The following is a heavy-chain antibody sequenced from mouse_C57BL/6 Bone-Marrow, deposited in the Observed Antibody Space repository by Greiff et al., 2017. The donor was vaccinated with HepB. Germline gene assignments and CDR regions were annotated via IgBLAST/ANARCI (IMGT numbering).Heavy chain of an antibody. V-gene: IGHV1-54*01. CDR1: GYAFTNYL. J-gene: IGHJ1*03. Sequence: QVQLQQSGAELVRPGPSVKVSCKASGYAFTNYLIEWVKQRPGQGLEWIGVINPGSGGTNYNEKFKGKATLTADKSSSTAYMQLSSLTSEDSAVYFCARSATITTVVDWYFDVWGTGTTVTVSS. CDR3: ARSATITTVVDWYFDV. CDR2: INPGSGGT. D-gene: IGHD1-1*01.